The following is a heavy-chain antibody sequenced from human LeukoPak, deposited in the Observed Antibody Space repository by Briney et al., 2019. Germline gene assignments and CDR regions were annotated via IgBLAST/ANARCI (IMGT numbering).Heavy chain of an antibody. CDR1: AYTFTGYY. Sequence: ASVKVSCKASAYTFTGYYMHWVRQAPGQGLEWMGWINPNSGATNYAQKFQGRVTMTRDTSISTVYMELTRLTSDDTAVYSCARDPSTSYYFDYWGQGTPVTVSS. V-gene: IGHV1-2*02. CDR3: ARDPSTSYYFDY. J-gene: IGHJ4*02. D-gene: IGHD6-6*01. CDR2: INPNSGAT.